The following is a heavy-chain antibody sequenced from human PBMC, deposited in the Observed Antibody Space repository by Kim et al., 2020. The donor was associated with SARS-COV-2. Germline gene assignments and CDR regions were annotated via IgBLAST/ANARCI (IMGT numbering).Heavy chain of an antibody. CDR1: GFTFGAYN. CDR2: ISSSGAYI. D-gene: IGHD1-26*01. J-gene: IGHJ4*02. V-gene: IGHV3-21*01. CDR3: ARQRGGSYLFDH. Sequence: GGSLRLSCESSGFTFGAYNMNWVRQTPGKGLEWVSCISSSGAYIYYADSAKGRFTISRDNAKNSLHLLLDSVRAEDTAVYYCARQRGGSYLFDHWGQGTLVTVSS.